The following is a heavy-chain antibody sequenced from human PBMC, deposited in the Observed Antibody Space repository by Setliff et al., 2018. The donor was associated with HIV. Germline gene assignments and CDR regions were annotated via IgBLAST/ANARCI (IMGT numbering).Heavy chain of an antibody. V-gene: IGHV4-59*08. D-gene: IGHD5-18*01. J-gene: IGHJ4*02. CDR2: IYYSGST. Sequence: PSETLSLTCTVSEGSLSTYYWSWIRQPPGRGLEWIGLIYYSGSTNYSPSLKSRVTISLDSSKDQFSLKLTSVTAADTAVYYCARTLRAAAMGYFDYWGQGTLVTVSS. CDR3: ARTLRAAAMGYFDY. CDR1: EGSLSTYY.